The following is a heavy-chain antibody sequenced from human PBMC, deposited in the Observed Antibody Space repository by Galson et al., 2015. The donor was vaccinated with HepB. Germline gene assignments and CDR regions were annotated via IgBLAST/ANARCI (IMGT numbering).Heavy chain of an antibody. Sequence: PSLVKPTQTLTLTCTVSGFSLSNARMGVSWIRQPPGKALEWLAHIFSNDEKSYSTSLKSRLTISKDTSKSQVVLTMTNMDPVDTATYYCARITTWSGYYYYYYYMDVWGKGTTVTVSS. CDR3: ARITTWSGYYYYYYYMDV. CDR2: IFSNDEK. CDR1: GFSLSNARMG. D-gene: IGHD3-3*01. V-gene: IGHV2-26*01. J-gene: IGHJ6*03.